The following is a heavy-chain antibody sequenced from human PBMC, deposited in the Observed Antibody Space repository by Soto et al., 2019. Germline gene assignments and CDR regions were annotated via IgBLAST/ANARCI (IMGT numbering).Heavy chain of an antibody. D-gene: IGHD5-18*01. CDR3: ARDPPRRYNSGQGLDY. CDR2: ISTYYDNT. V-gene: IGHV1-18*04. J-gene: IGHJ4*02. CDR1: GYTFTSYG. Sequence: QVQLVQSGPEVKKPGASVKVSCKASGYTFTSYGISWVRQAPGQGLEWMGWISTYYDNTNYAQNLRGRVTMTTDTSTSTAYMELRSLRSDDTAVYYCARDPPRRYNSGQGLDYWGQGTLVTVSS.